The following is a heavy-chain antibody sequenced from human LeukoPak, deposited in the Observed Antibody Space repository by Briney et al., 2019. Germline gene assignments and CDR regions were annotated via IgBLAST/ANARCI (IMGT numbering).Heavy chain of an antibody. D-gene: IGHD2-2*01. Sequence: GGSLRLSCAASGFTFSNAWMSWVRQAPGKGLEWVGHIKSKTDGGTTDYAAPVKGRFTISRDDSKNTLYLQMNSLKSEDTAVYYCTTEADIVVVPAAPWGQGTLVTVSS. V-gene: IGHV3-15*01. J-gene: IGHJ5*02. CDR2: IKSKTDGGTT. CDR1: GFTFSNAW. CDR3: TTEADIVVVPAAP.